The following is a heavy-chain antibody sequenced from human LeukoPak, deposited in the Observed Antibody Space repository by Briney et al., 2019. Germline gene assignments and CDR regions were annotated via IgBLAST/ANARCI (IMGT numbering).Heavy chain of an antibody. Sequence: SETLSLTCTVSGGSISSYYWSWIRQPPGKGLEWIGNIYYSGSTNYNPSLKSRATISVDTSKNQFSLKLSSVTAADTAVYYCARSSRGAFDIWGQGTTVTVSS. V-gene: IGHV4-59*01. J-gene: IGHJ3*02. CDR1: GGSISSYY. CDR2: IYYSGST. CDR3: ARSSRGAFDI.